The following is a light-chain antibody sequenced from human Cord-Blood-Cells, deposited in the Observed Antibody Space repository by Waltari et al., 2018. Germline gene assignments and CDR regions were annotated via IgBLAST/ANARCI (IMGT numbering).Light chain of an antibody. CDR3: SSYTSSSTYV. V-gene: IGLV2-14*01. J-gene: IGLJ1*01. Sequence: QSALTQPASVSGSPGQSITISCTGTSSDVAGDNYVSWYQQHPGKAPKLMIYEVSNRPSGVSNRFSGSKSGNTASLTISGLQAEDEADYYCSSYTSSSTYVFGTGTKVTVL. CDR1: SSDVAGDNY. CDR2: EVS.